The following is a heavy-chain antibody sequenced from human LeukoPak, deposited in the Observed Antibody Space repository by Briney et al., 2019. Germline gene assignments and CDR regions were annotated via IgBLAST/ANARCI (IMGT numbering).Heavy chain of an antibody. J-gene: IGHJ5*02. CDR1: GFSISSNA. CDR2: IRYDGNNK. CDR3: TKGDDYGANTRLPKYNWFDP. D-gene: IGHD4-23*01. Sequence: GGSLRLSCAASGFSISSNAMHWVRQAPGRGLEWVAFIRYDGNNKNYADSVKGRFTISRDNSKGTLYLQMNSLRADDTAVYYCTKGDDYGANTRLPKYNWFDPWGQGTLVTVSS. V-gene: IGHV3-30*02.